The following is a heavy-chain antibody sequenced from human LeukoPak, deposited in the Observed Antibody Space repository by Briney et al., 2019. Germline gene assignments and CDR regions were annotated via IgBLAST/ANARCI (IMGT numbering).Heavy chain of an antibody. V-gene: IGHV1-18*01. CDR2: ISAYNGNT. Sequence: ASVKVSCKASGYTFTSYGISRVRQAPGQGLEWMGWISAYNGNTNYAQKLQGRVTMTTDTSTSTAYMELRSLRSDDTAVYYCARDTPGYGLRDYDSSGYYLHWGQGTLVTVSS. D-gene: IGHD3-22*01. CDR3: ARDTPGYGLRDYDSSGYYLH. J-gene: IGHJ4*02. CDR1: GYTFTSYG.